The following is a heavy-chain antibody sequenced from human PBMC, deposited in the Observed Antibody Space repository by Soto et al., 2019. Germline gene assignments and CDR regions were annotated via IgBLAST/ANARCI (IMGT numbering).Heavy chain of an antibody. J-gene: IGHJ4*02. Sequence: QITLKESGPTLVKPTQTLTVTCTFSGFSLSTSGAGVGWIRQSPGKAPEWLALISWKDEKRYNPGLKSRLTTTKDTSKNQVVLTMTDLDPVDTATYFCAHRYGGNCHRWYFDSWGQGTLVTVSS. V-gene: IGHV2-5*01. D-gene: IGHD4-17*01. CDR3: AHRYGGNCHRWYFDS. CDR2: ISWKDEK. CDR1: GFSLSTSGAG.